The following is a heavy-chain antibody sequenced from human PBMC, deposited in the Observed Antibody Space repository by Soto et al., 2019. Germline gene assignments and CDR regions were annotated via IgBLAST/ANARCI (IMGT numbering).Heavy chain of an antibody. Sequence: SETLSLTCTVSGDSISSSSYYWGWVRQPPGKGLEWIGSVYFSGNTYYNPSLKSRVTISVDTSKNQFSLKLSSVTAADTAVYYCARGRGMVRGFRRKYFDYWGQGTLVTVSS. J-gene: IGHJ4*02. CDR2: VYFSGNT. D-gene: IGHD3-10*01. V-gene: IGHV4-39*01. CDR3: ARGRGMVRGFRRKYFDY. CDR1: GDSISSSSYY.